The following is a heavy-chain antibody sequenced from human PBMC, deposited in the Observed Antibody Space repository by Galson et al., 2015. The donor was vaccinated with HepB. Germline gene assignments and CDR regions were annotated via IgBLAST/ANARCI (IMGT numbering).Heavy chain of an antibody. CDR2: IKEDGSPK. J-gene: IGHJ4*02. V-gene: IGHV3-7*03. Sequence: SLRLSCAASGFTFNTYWMSWDRQAPGKGLECVATIKEDGSPKYYVDSVKGRFTISRDNAKNTLYVQMNSLRAEDTAVYYCVKSSCDYWGQGTLFTVSS. CDR3: VKSSCDY. CDR1: GFTFNTYW.